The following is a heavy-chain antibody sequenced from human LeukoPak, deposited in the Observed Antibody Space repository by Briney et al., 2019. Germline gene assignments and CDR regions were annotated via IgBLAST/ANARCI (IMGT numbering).Heavy chain of an antibody. CDR1: GYTFTSYY. V-gene: IGHV1-46*01. D-gene: IGHD3-22*01. CDR3: ARGTTYYYDSSGYYLGTPVGY. Sequence: ASVKVSCKASGYTFTSYYMHWVRQAPGQGLEWMGIINPSGGSTSYAQKFQGRVTMTRDTSTSTVYMELSSLRSEDTAVYYCARGTTYYYDSSGYYLGTPVGYWGQGTLVTVSP. J-gene: IGHJ4*02. CDR2: INPSGGST.